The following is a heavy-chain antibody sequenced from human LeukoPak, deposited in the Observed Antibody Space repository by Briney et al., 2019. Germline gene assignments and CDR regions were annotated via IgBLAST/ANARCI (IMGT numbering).Heavy chain of an antibody. CDR1: GFTFSTYG. J-gene: IGHJ5*02. CDR2: IWYDGSKK. V-gene: IGHV3-33*01. D-gene: IGHD2-2*01. Sequence: PGGSLRLSCAASGFTFSTYGMHWVRQAPGKGLEWVAVIWYDGSKKYYADSVKGRLTVSRDNSKNTLYLQMNSLRAEDTAVYYCARAGYCSSTTCPLYNWFDPWGQGTLVTVSS. CDR3: ARAGYCSSTTCPLYNWFDP.